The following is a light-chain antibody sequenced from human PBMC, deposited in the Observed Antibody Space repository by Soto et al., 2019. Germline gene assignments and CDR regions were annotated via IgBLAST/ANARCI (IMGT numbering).Light chain of an antibody. V-gene: IGLV2-14*01. CDR2: DVS. Sequence: QLVLTQPASVSGSPGQSITISCTGTSSDVGGYNYVSWYQQHPGKAPKLIIYDVSNRPSGVSNRFSGSKSGNTASLTISGLQAEDEADYYCSSYTSSSSVVFGGGTKVTVL. CDR3: SSYTSSSSVV. CDR1: SSDVGGYNY. J-gene: IGLJ2*01.